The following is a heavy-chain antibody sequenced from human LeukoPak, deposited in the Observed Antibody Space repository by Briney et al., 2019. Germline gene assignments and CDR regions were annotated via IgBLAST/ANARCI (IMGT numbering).Heavy chain of an antibody. V-gene: IGHV4-34*01. CDR2: INHSGST. CDR1: GGSFSGYY. Sequence: PSETLSLTCAVYGGSFSGYYWSWIRQPPGKGLEWIGEINHSGSTNYNPSLKSRVTISVDTSKNQFPLKLSSVTAADTAVYYCARGRITMVRGVIGFDYWGQGTLVTVSS. D-gene: IGHD3-10*01. J-gene: IGHJ4*02. CDR3: ARGRITMVRGVIGFDY.